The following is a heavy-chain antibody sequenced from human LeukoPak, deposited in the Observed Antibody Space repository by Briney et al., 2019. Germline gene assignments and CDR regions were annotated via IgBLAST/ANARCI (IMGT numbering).Heavy chain of an antibody. V-gene: IGHV1-46*01. CDR2: INPSGGST. J-gene: IGHJ3*02. CDR3: ARRPLRRFLSVTATSHRGAFDI. CDR1: GYTFTSYY. Sequence: ASVKVSCKASGYTFTSYYMHWVRQAPGQGLEWMGIINPSGGSTSYAQKFQGRVTMTRDTSTSTVYMELSSLRSEDTAVYYCARRPLRRFLSVTATSHRGAFDIWGQGTMVTVSS. D-gene: IGHD3-3*01.